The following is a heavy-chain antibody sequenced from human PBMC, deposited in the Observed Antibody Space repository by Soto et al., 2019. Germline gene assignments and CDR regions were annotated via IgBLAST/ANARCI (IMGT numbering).Heavy chain of an antibody. V-gene: IGHV4-34*01. Sequence: SETLSLTCAVYGGSFSGYYWSWIRQPPGKGLEWIGEINHSGSTNYNPALKSRVTISVDTSKNQFSLKLSSVTAADTAVYSCARCRGFDYWGQGTLVTVSS. CDR1: GGSFSGYY. CDR3: ARCRGFDY. D-gene: IGHD3-10*01. CDR2: INHSGST. J-gene: IGHJ4*02.